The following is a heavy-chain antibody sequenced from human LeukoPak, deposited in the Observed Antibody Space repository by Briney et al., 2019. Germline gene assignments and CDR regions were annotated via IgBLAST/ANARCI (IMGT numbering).Heavy chain of an antibody. D-gene: IGHD2-2*01. V-gene: IGHV3-30*02. CDR1: GFTFSRFG. CDR3: AKDQIVVVPAAIFDY. CDR2: IRYDGSNK. J-gene: IGHJ4*02. Sequence: TGGSLRLSCAASGFTFSRFGMHWVRQAPGKGLEWVAFIRYDGSNKYYADSVKGRFTISRDNSKNTLYLQMNSLRAEDTALYYCAKDQIVVVPAAIFDYWGQGTLVTVSS.